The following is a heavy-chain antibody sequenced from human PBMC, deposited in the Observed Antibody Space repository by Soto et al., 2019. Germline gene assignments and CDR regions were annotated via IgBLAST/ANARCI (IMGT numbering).Heavy chain of an antibody. CDR1: GGSISGSY. J-gene: IGHJ4*02. CDR2: VYYTGST. V-gene: IGHV4-59*01. CDR3: ARSVAVPGAHIDY. D-gene: IGHD6-19*01. Sequence: QVQLQESGPGLVKPSETLSLTCSVSGGSISGSYWSWIRHSPGKGLEWLGYVYYTGSTNYSPSLRSRVSISVDTSKNEFSLRLSSVIAADTAVYFCARSVAVPGAHIDYWGQGTQVTVSS.